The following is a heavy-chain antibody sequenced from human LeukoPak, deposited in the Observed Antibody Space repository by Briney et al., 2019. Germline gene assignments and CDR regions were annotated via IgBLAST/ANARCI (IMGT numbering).Heavy chain of an antibody. V-gene: IGHV3-33*01. CDR3: AREGRPYSSSWSYYYDSSGYSLDY. Sequence: PGGSLRLSCAASGFTFSSYGMHWVRQAPGKGLEWVAVIWYDGSNKYYADSVKGRVTISRDNSKNTLYLQMNSLRAEDTAVYYCAREGRPYSSSWSYYYDSSGYSLDYWGQGTLVTVSS. D-gene: IGHD3-22*01. CDR2: IWYDGSNK. CDR1: GFTFSSYG. J-gene: IGHJ4*02.